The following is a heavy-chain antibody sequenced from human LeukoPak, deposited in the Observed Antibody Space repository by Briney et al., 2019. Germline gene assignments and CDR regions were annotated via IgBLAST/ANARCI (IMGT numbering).Heavy chain of an antibody. D-gene: IGHD1-26*01. J-gene: IGHJ4*02. V-gene: IGHV3-33*06. CDR3: AKDLTSYAYFDY. CDR2: IWYDGSNK. CDR1: GFTFSSYG. Sequence: GGSLRLSCAASGFTFSSYGMHWVRQAPGKGLEWVAVIWYDGSNKYYADSVKGRFTISRDNSKNTLYLQMNSLRAEDTAVYYCAKDLTSYAYFDYWGQGTLVTVSS.